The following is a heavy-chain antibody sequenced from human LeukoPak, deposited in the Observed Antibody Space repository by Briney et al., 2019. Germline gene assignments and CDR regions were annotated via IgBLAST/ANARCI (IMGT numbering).Heavy chain of an antibody. CDR3: ARLRGQTTDRRYVDY. CDR1: GGSISTYY. Sequence: SETLSLTCTVSGGSISTYYWNWIRQPPGKGLEWIGYIYYSERTDYNPFLKSRVTISVDTSKNQFSLKVSSVTAADTAAYYCARLRGQTTDRRYVDYWGQGTLVTVSS. CDR2: IYYSERT. D-gene: IGHD1-7*01. J-gene: IGHJ4*02. V-gene: IGHV4-59*01.